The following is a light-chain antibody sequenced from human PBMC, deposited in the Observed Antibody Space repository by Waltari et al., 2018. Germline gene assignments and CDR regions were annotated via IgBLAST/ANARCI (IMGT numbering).Light chain of an antibody. CDR1: SGHSSNI. CDR2: VNIDGSH. Sequence: QLVLTQSPSASASLGASVKLTCTLSSGHSSNIIAWHQQQQEKGPRYLMKVNIDGSHSKGDGIPDRFSGSSSGAERYLTISSLQSEDEADYYCQTGGHGTWVFGGGTKLTVL. CDR3: QTGGHGTWV. V-gene: IGLV4-69*01. J-gene: IGLJ3*02.